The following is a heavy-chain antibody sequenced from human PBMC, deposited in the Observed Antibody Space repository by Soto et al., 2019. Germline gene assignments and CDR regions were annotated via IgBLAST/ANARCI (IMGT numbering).Heavy chain of an antibody. CDR3: TTPYRVTMTVYYYYGMDV. J-gene: IGHJ6*02. CDR2: IKSKTDGGTT. CDR1: GFTFSNAW. Sequence: PGGSLRLSCAASGFTFSNAWMSWVRQAPGKGLEWVGRIKSKTDGGTTDYAAPVKGRFTISRDDSKNTLYLQMNSLKTEDTAVYYCTTPYRVTMTVYYYYGMDVWGQGTTVTVSS. V-gene: IGHV3-15*01. D-gene: IGHD3-22*01.